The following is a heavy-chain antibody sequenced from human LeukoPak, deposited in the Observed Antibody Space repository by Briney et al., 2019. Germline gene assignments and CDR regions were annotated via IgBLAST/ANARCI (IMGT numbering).Heavy chain of an antibody. V-gene: IGHV4-39*01. CDR2: IYYSGSS. Sequence: KSSETLSLTCTVSGGSMSSSSYYWGWIRQPPGKGLEWIGSIYYSGSSYYNPSLKSRVTISVDTSKNQFSLKLSSVTAADTAVYYCARWGATGYSSSWYSGKRPLNWFDPWGQGTLVTVSS. CDR1: GGSMSSSSYY. CDR3: ARWGATGYSSSWYSGKRPLNWFDP. J-gene: IGHJ5*02. D-gene: IGHD6-13*01.